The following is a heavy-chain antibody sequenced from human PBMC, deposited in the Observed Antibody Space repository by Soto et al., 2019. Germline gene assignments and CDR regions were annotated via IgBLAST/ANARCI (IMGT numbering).Heavy chain of an antibody. CDR2: INPSGGST. CDR3: ASGGGYYSINSPGMDV. CDR1: GYTFTSYY. D-gene: IGHD3-3*01. Sequence: ASVKVSCKASGYTFTSYYMHWVRQAPGQGLEWMGIINPSGGSTSYAQKFQGRVTMTRDTSTSTVYMELSSLRSEDTAVYYCASGGGYYSINSPGMDVWGQGTTVTVSS. J-gene: IGHJ6*02. V-gene: IGHV1-46*01.